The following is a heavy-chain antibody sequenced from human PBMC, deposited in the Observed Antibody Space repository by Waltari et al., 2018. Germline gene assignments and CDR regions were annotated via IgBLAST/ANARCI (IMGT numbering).Heavy chain of an antibody. Sequence: EVQLVESGGGLVQPGGSLRLSCAASGFTFSSYWMSWVRQAPGKGLEWVANIKQDGSGNTFVDSRKGRFPISRDNAKNSLYRQMNSLRAEDTAVYYCARDGVLYCSSTSCRNWFDPWGQGTLVTVSS. CDR2: IKQDGSGN. J-gene: IGHJ5*02. CDR1: GFTFSSYW. CDR3: ARDGVLYCSSTSCRNWFDP. V-gene: IGHV3-7*01. D-gene: IGHD2-2*01.